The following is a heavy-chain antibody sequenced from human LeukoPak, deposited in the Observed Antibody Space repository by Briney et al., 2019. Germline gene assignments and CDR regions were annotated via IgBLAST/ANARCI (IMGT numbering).Heavy chain of an antibody. Sequence: ASVKVSCKASGYTLTSYYMHWVRQAPGQGLEWMGIINPSGGSTSYAQKFQGRVTMTRDTSTSTAYMELSSLRSEDTAVYYCARDGGSEATPFDYWGQGTLVTVSS. CDR1: GYTLTSYY. J-gene: IGHJ4*02. D-gene: IGHD5-24*01. CDR2: INPSGGST. CDR3: ARDGGSEATPFDY. V-gene: IGHV1-46*01.